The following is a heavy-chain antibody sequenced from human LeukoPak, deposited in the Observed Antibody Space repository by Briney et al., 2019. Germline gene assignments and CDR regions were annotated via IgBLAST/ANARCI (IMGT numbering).Heavy chain of an antibody. V-gene: IGHV3-48*03. CDR3: ARARVPGELNY. J-gene: IGHJ4*02. D-gene: IGHD3-10*01. CDR2: ISNSGSSK. CDR1: GFTFSSCE. Sequence: RPGGSLRLSCAASGFTFSSCEMNGVRQAPGKGLEWLSYISNSGSSKYYADSVRGRFTISRDNAKNSLYLQMNSLRAEDTAVYYCARARVPGELNYWGQGTLVTVSS.